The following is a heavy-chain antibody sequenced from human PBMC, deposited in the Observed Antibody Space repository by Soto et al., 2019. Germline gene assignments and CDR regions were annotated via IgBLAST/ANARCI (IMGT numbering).Heavy chain of an antibody. V-gene: IGHV2-5*02. Sequence: QITLKESGPTLVKPTQTLTLTCTFSGFSLTTGGVGVGWIRQPPGKALEWLALIYWDDDKRYSPSLKSRLTVTKDTSKNQVLLTMTNMDPVDTATYYCALSGCGGDCLGSYSSHDYYGMDVWGQGTTVTVSS. D-gene: IGHD2-21*02. CDR1: GFSLTTGGVG. CDR2: IYWDDDK. J-gene: IGHJ6*02. CDR3: ALSGCGGDCLGSYSSHDYYGMDV.